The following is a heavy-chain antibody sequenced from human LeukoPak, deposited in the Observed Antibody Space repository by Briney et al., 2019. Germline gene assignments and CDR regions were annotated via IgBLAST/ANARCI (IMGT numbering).Heavy chain of an antibody. CDR3: ARDKQQLSY. V-gene: IGHV4-59*01. CDR1: GGSISSYH. Sequence: SETLSLTCSVSGGSISSYHWSWIRQPPGKGLEWIGSIYYSGSTNYNPSLKSRVTISVDTSKNQFSLKLTSVTAADTAAYYCARDKQQLSYWGQGTLVTVSS. J-gene: IGHJ4*02. CDR2: IYYSGST. D-gene: IGHD6-13*01.